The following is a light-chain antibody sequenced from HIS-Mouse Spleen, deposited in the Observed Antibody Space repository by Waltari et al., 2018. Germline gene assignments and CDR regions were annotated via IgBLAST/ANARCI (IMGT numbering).Light chain of an antibody. J-gene: IGLJ2*01. CDR2: EVS. V-gene: IGLV2-8*01. Sequence: QSALTQPPSASGSPGQSVTISCTGTSRDVGGYNYVSWYQQHPGKAPKRMIYEVSKRPSGVPDRFSGSKSGNTASLTVSGLQAEDEADYYCSSYAGSNIVVFGGGTKLTVL. CDR3: SSYAGSNIVV. CDR1: SRDVGGYNY.